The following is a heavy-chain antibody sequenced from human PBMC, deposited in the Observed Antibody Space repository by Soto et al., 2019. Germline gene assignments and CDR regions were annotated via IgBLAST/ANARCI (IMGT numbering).Heavy chain of an antibody. CDR3: ARVRGWYPLDY. CDR1: GGSFSGYY. J-gene: IGHJ4*02. CDR2: INHSGST. D-gene: IGHD6-19*01. Sequence: QVQLQQWGAGLLKPSETLSLTCAVYGGSFSGYYWSWIRQPPGKGLEWIGEINHSGSTNYNPSLKSRVTISVDTSKNQFSLKLSSVTAADTALYYCARVRGWYPLDYWGQGTLVTVSS. V-gene: IGHV4-34*01.